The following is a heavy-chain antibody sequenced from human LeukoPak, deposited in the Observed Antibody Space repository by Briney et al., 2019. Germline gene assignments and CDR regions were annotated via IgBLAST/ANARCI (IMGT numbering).Heavy chain of an antibody. D-gene: IGHD3-22*01. V-gene: IGHV3-49*04. CDR3: TRDYYDSTGAFDY. J-gene: IGHJ4*02. CDR1: GFTFGDYA. CDR2: IRTQSYDATT. Sequence: GGSLRLSCTGSGFTFGDYAISWVRQAPGKGLEWLGFIRTQSYDATTEYAAAVKGRFTISRDDSKSTAYLQMNSLKTEDTAIYYCTRDYYDSTGAFDYWGQGTQVTVSS.